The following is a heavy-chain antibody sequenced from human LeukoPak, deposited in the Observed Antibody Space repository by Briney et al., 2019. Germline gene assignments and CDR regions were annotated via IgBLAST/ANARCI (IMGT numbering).Heavy chain of an antibody. CDR1: GFTLSTYG. V-gene: IGHV3-23*01. CDR3: AKRVSYSSSSVYFDS. J-gene: IGHJ4*02. Sequence: GGSLRLSCAASGFTLSTYGMSWVRQAPGMRLEWVSGISDTGSKTYYAESVKGRFTISRDNSKNTLSLQMNSLRAEDTALYYCAKRVSYSSSSVYFDSWGKGTLVTVSS. D-gene: IGHD6-6*01. CDR2: ISDTGSKT.